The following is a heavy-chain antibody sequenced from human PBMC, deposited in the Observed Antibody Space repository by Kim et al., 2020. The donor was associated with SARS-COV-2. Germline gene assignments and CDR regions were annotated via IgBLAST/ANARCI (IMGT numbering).Heavy chain of an antibody. CDR2: ISYDGSNK. Sequence: GGSLRLSCAASGFTFSSYGMHWVRQAPGKGLEWVAVISYDGSNKYYADSVKGRFTISRDNSKNTLYLQMNSLRAEDTAVYYCAKAALLYSDHYYYGMDVWGQGTTVTVSS. D-gene: IGHD2-15*01. J-gene: IGHJ6*02. V-gene: IGHV3-30*18. CDR1: GFTFSSYG. CDR3: AKAALLYSDHYYYGMDV.